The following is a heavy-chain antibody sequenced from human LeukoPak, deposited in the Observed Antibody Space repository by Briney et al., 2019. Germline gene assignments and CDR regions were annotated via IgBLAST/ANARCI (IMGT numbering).Heavy chain of an antibody. Sequence: GGSLRLSCAASGFTFSNAWMSWVRQAPGKGLEWISYISYDSAIKYYADSVKGRFTISRDNAKNSLSLQMNSLRAEDTAIYYCARDSYWLGGSIGAFDIWGQGTMVTVSS. V-gene: IGHV3-21*05. CDR2: ISYDSAIK. J-gene: IGHJ3*02. CDR1: GFTFSNAW. CDR3: ARDSYWLGGSIGAFDI. D-gene: IGHD3-10*01.